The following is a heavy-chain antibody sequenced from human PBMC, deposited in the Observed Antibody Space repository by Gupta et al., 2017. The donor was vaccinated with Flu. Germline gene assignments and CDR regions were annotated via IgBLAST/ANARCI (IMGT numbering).Heavy chain of an antibody. CDR3: AKDGTGKNDDFWSGWDYMDV. V-gene: IGHV3-48*03. J-gene: IGHJ6*03. Sequence: WVRQVPGKGLGCLARIGGSGSHILHADSVKGRFTISRDHAKYSLHEQMNSLRAEDTAVYYCAKDGTGKNDDFWSGWDYMDVWGKGTTVTVSS. D-gene: IGHD3-3*01. CDR2: IGGSGSHI.